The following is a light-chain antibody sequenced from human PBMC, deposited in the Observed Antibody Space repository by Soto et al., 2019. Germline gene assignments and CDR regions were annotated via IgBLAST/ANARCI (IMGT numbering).Light chain of an antibody. CDR3: QQANSFPLT. J-gene: IGKJ5*01. CDR1: QGITYW. Sequence: DIQMTQSPSSMSASLGDRVTITCRARQGITYWLAWYQQRPGRAPKCLIYAASILESGVPSRFTGSGSGTNFTLTINDLQPEDFATYFCQQANSFPLTFGQGTRLEIK. CDR2: AAS. V-gene: IGKV1-12*01.